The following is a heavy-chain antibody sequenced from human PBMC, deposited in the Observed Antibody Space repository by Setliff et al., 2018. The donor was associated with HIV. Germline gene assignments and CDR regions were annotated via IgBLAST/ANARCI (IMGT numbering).Heavy chain of an antibody. Sequence: EASVKVSCKASGYTFTSYAMHWVRQAPGQRLEWMGWINAGNGNTKYSQKFQGRVTITRDTSASTAYMELSSLRSEDTAVYYCAREGKFRYYYYMDVWGKGTTVTV. J-gene: IGHJ6*03. V-gene: IGHV1-3*01. D-gene: IGHD3-10*01. CDR1: GYTFTSYA. CDR3: AREGKFRYYYYMDV. CDR2: INAGNGNT.